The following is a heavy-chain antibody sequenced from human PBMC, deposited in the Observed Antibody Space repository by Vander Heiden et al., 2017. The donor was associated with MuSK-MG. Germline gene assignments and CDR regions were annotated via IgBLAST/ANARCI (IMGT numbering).Heavy chain of an antibody. CDR1: GFTFSSYS. Sequence: EVQLVESGGGLVKPGGYLRLSCAASGFTFSSYSMNWVRQAPGKGLEWVSSISSSSSYIYYADSVKGRFTISRDNAKNSLYLQMNSLRAEDTAVYYCARELPAGYCSGGSCYYYYYYMDVWGKGTTVTVSS. D-gene: IGHD2-15*01. J-gene: IGHJ6*03. CDR3: ARELPAGYCSGGSCYYYYYYMDV. V-gene: IGHV3-21*01. CDR2: ISSSSSYI.